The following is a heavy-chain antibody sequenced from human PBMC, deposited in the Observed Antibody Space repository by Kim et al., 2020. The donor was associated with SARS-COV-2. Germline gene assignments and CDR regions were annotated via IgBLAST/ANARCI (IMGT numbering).Heavy chain of an antibody. CDR3: ARLDLSIDQYNYGLDV. D-gene: IGHD2-15*01. J-gene: IGHJ6*02. CDR2: VYYSGIT. V-gene: IGHV4-39*01. Sequence: LETLSLTCTVSGGSVNSPSHYWAWIRQPPGKGLEWIGTVYYSGITYYIPSLSDRVTMSVDSSKNQFSLTLSFVTAADTAVYFCARLDLSIDQYNYGLDVWGQGTKVTVSS. CDR1: GGSVNSPSHY.